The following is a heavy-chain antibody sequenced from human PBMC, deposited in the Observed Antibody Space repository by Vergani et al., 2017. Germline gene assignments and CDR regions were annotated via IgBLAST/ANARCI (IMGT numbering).Heavy chain of an antibody. V-gene: IGHV5-51*01. CDR3: ARHRGWGLVVVAATPWYYYYGMDV. CDR1: GYSFTSYW. CDR2: IYTGDSDT. Sequence: EVQLVQSGAEVKTPGESLKISCKGSGYSFTSYWIGWVRQMPGKGLEWMGIIYTGDSDTRYSPSFQGQVTISADKSISTAYLQWSSLKASDTAMYYCARHRGWGLVVVAATPWYYYYGMDVWCQGTTVTVSS. D-gene: IGHD2-15*01. J-gene: IGHJ6*02.